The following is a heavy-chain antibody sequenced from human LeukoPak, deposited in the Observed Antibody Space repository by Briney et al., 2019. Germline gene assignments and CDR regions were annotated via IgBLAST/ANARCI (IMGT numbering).Heavy chain of an antibody. D-gene: IGHD5-12*01. CDR2: IHPGDSDT. CDR3: ARSPWNSYDY. CDR1: GYTFTSYW. Sequence: GESLKISCKGSGYTFTSYWIGWVRQMPGKGLEWMGIIHPGDSDTRYSPSFLGQVTISVDKSISTAYLQWSSLKASDTAMYYCARSPWNSYDYWGQGTLVTVSS. V-gene: IGHV5-51*01. J-gene: IGHJ4*02.